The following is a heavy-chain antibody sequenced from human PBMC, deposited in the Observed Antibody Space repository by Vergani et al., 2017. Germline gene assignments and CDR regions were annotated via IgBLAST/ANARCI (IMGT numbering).Heavy chain of an antibody. CDR2: INSDGSST. Sequence: EVQLVESGGGLVTPGGSLRLSCAASGFTFSSYSMNWVRQAPGKGLEWVSRINSDGSSTSYADSVKGRFTISRDNAKNTLYLQMNSLRAEDTAVYYCARENNWNYVWYFDLWGRGTLVTVSS. J-gene: IGHJ2*01. V-gene: IGHV3-74*01. CDR3: ARENNWNYVWYFDL. CDR1: GFTFSSYS. D-gene: IGHD1-7*01.